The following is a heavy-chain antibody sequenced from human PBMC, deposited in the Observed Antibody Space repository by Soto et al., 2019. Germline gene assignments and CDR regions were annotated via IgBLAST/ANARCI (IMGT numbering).Heavy chain of an antibody. V-gene: IGHV1-69*13. Sequence: PVEVSCKASGGTFSSYAISWVRQAPGQGLEWMGGIIPIFGTANYAQKFQGRVTITADESTSTAYMELSSLRSEDTAVDYCARSAAGYRIDYWGQGTLVTVS. CDR1: GGTFSSYA. D-gene: IGHD5-18*01. CDR2: IIPIFGTA. CDR3: ARSAAGYRIDY. J-gene: IGHJ4*02.